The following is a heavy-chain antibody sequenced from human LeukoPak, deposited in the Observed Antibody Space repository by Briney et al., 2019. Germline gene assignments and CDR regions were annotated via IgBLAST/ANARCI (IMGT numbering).Heavy chain of an antibody. CDR2: IIPIFGTA. Sequence: SVKVSCKASGGTFSSYAISWVRQAPGQGLEWMGGIIPIFGTANYAQKFQGRVTITADESTSTAYMELSSLRSEDTAVYYCARITPDYYGMDVWGQGTTVTVSS. V-gene: IGHV1-69*13. J-gene: IGHJ6*02. CDR1: GGTFSSYA. CDR3: ARITPDYYGMDV.